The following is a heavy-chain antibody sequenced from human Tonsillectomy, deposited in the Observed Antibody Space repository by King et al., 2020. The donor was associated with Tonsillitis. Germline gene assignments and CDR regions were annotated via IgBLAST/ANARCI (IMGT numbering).Heavy chain of an antibody. J-gene: IGHJ6*02. CDR2: ISGSGGST. D-gene: IGHD4-11*01. V-gene: IGHV3-23*04. CDR1: GFTFSSYA. Sequence: VQLVESGGGLVQPGGSLRLSCAASGFTFSSYAMNWVRQAPGKGLEWVSAISGSGGSTNYADSVKGRFTISRDYLKNTLCLQMNSLRAEDTAVYCCAKALGDSNYVAYYYGMDVWGQGTTVTVSS. CDR3: AKALGDSNYVAYYYGMDV.